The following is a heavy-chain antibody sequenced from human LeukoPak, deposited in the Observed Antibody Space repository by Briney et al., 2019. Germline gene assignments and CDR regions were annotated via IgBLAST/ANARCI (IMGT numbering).Heavy chain of an antibody. CDR3: ARDRVYCSSTSCPRGLGY. Sequence: ASVKVSCKASGYTFTGYYMHWVRQAPGQGLEWMGWINPNSGGTNYAQKFQGRVTMTGDTSISTAYMELSRLRSDDTAVYYCARDRVYCSSTSCPRGLGYWGQGTLVTVSS. CDR2: INPNSGGT. D-gene: IGHD2-2*01. CDR1: GYTFTGYY. J-gene: IGHJ4*02. V-gene: IGHV1-2*02.